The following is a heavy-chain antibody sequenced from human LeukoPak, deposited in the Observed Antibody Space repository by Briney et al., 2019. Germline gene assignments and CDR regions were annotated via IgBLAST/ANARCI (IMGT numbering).Heavy chain of an antibody. D-gene: IGHD4-17*01. Sequence: GGSLSLSCAASGFTFSSYRMNWVRQAPGKGLEWVSSISSSSSYIYYADSVKGRFTISRDNAKNSLYLQMISLRAEDMAVYYCARDLWGTTVTTDYFDSWGQGTLVTVSS. J-gene: IGHJ4*02. CDR1: GFTFSSYR. CDR3: ARDLWGTTVTTDYFDS. V-gene: IGHV3-21*01. CDR2: ISSSSSYI.